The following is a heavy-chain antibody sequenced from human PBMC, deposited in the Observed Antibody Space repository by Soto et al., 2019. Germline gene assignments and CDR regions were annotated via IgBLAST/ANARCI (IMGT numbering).Heavy chain of an antibody. V-gene: IGHV3-21*01. CDR1: GFSFSTYS. Sequence: EVQLVESGGGLVKPGGSLRLSCEASGFSFSTYSMHWVRQAPGKGLEWVSSIGRRSDIYYADSVKGRFTISRDNAKNSVSLQMISLRDEDTAVYYCAREETAWPLAYGLDVWGQGTTVTVSS. J-gene: IGHJ6*02. D-gene: IGHD2-21*02. CDR3: AREETAWPLAYGLDV. CDR2: IGRRSDI.